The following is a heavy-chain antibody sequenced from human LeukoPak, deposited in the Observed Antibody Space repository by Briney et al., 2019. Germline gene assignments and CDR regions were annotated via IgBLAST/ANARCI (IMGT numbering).Heavy chain of an antibody. Sequence: ASVKVSCKASGYTFTGYYMHWVRQAPGQGLEWMGWINPNSGGTNYAQKFQGRVTMTRDTSISTAYMELSRLRSDDTAAYYCARGRVDFWSGYGMDVWGQGTTVTVSS. D-gene: IGHD3-3*01. CDR3: ARGRVDFWSGYGMDV. J-gene: IGHJ6*02. CDR2: INPNSGGT. V-gene: IGHV1-2*02. CDR1: GYTFTGYY.